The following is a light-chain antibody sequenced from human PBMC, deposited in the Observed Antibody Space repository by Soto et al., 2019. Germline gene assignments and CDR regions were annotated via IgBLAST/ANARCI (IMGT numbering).Light chain of an antibody. J-gene: IGKJ1*01. CDR3: QQRSTWPPT. CDR1: QTVSSN. CDR2: DAS. V-gene: IGKV3-11*01. Sequence: EIVLTQSPGTLSLSPGDRATLSCSASQTVSSNFLAWYHQKPGQAPRLLIYDASNRATGIPARFSGSGSGTDFTLTISSLEPEDFAVYYCQQRSTWPPTFGQGTKVDIK.